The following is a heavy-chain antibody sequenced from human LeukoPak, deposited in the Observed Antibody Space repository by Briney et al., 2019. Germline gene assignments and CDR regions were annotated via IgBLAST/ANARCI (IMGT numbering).Heavy chain of an antibody. V-gene: IGHV3-66*02. J-gene: IGHJ4*02. CDR3: ARDPPFWSGYYSLSGY. D-gene: IGHD3-3*01. CDR1: GFTFSSNY. Sequence: PGGSLRLSCAASGFTFSSNYMSWVRQAPGKGLEWVSVIYSGGSTYYADSVKGRFTISRDNSQNTLYLQMNSLRAEDTAVYYCARDPPFWSGYYSLSGYWGQGTLVTVSS. CDR2: IYSGGST.